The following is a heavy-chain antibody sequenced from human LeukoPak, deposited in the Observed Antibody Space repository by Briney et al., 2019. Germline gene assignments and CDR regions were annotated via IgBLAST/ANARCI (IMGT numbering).Heavy chain of an antibody. CDR2: ISGGGGTT. J-gene: IGHJ4*02. Sequence: GGSLRLSCTASGFTFITYAMNWVRQVPGKGPEWVSTISGGGGTTYYADSVKGRFTISRDNSQNTLYLQMNRLRAEDTAVYYCAKVGDTSGHYYPYYFDYWGQGTLVTVSS. D-gene: IGHD3-22*01. CDR3: AKVGDTSGHYYPYYFDY. CDR1: GFTFITYA. V-gene: IGHV3-23*01.